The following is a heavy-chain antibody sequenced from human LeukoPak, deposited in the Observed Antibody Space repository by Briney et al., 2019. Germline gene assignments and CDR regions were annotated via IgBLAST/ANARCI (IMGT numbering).Heavy chain of an antibody. CDR3: ARGYTSSWYVSYLDY. Sequence: PGGSLRLSCAASGFTFSIYTMHWVRQAPGKGLEWVAVISYDGNNKHYADSVKGRFTISRDNSKNTLYLQMNSLRAEDTAVYYCARGYTSSWYVSYLDYWGQGTLVTVSS. CDR1: GFTFSIYT. V-gene: IGHV3-30-3*01. CDR2: ISYDGNNK. J-gene: IGHJ4*02. D-gene: IGHD6-13*01.